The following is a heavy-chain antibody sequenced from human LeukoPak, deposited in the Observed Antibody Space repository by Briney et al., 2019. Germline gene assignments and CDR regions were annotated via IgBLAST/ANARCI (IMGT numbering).Heavy chain of an antibody. D-gene: IGHD3-9*01. CDR2: IYSGGST. J-gene: IGHJ3*02. CDR3: AREYYDILTGSRGVAFDI. V-gene: IGHV3-53*01. Sequence: GGSLRLSCAASGFTFSSYAMSWVRQAPGKGLEWVSVIYSGGSTYYADSVKGRFTISRDNSKNTLYLQMNSLRAEDTAVYYCAREYYDILTGSRGVAFDIWGQGTMVTVSS. CDR1: GFTFSSYA.